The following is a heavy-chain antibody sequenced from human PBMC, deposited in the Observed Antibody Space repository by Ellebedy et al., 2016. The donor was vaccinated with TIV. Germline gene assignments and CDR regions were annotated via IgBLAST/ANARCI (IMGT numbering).Heavy chain of an antibody. CDR1: GFTSSNYA. CDR2: FGVSGDSP. Sequence: GESLKISCAASGFTSSNYALSWVRQAPGRGLEWVSGFGVSGDSPYYADSVKGRFTISRDNSKNTLYLQMNSLRAEDTAVYYCAKVYCTNGVCYHGVFFDYWGQGTLVTVSS. CDR3: AKVYCTNGVCYHGVFFDY. J-gene: IGHJ4*02. V-gene: IGHV3-23*01. D-gene: IGHD2-8*01.